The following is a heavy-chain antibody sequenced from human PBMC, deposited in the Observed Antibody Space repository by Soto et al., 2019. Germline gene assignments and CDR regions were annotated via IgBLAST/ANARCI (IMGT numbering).Heavy chain of an antibody. CDR1: GYTFTGYY. J-gene: IGHJ6*02. V-gene: IGHV1-2*02. Sequence: ASVKVSCKASGYTFTGYYMHCVRQAPGQGLEWMGWINPNSGGTNYAQKFQGRVTMTRDTSISTAYMELSRLRSDDTAVYYCARGVGYIVVVVAATQYYGMDVWGQGTTVTVSS. CDR3: ARGVGYIVVVVAATQYYGMDV. CDR2: INPNSGGT. D-gene: IGHD2-15*01.